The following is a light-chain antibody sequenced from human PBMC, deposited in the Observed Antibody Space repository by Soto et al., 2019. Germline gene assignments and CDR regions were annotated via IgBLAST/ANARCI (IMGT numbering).Light chain of an antibody. J-gene: IGKJ1*01. CDR2: AAS. Sequence: DIQMTQSPSSLSASVGDRVTITCRASQSISSYLNWYQHKPGKAPKLLIYAASRLQSGVPSMFSGSGSATDFTLAISSLQPEDFATYYCQQSYSTPQFGQGTKVEIK. CDR3: QQSYSTPQ. V-gene: IGKV1-39*01. CDR1: QSISSY.